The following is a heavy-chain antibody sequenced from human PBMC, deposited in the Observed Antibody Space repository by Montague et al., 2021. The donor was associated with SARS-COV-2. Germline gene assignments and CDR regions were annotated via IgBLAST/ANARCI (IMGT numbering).Heavy chain of an antibody. V-gene: IGHV4-39*02. D-gene: IGHD6-19*01. Sequence: SETLSLICSVSGGSISSSNYYWGWIHQPPGKGLEWIGSIYYGGSTYYNPSLKSRFTIPVDSSKNHFSLNLTSVTAADTAVYYCARHKDVSGWYEDAFDVWGPGTTVIVSS. J-gene: IGHJ3*01. CDR2: IYYGGST. CDR1: GGSISSSNYY. CDR3: ARHKDVSGWYEDAFDV.